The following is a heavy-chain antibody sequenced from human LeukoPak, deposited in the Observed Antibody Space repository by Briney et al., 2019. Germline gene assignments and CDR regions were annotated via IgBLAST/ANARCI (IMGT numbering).Heavy chain of an antibody. D-gene: IGHD6-6*01. Sequence: SETLSLTCAVYGGSFSGYYWSWIRQPPGKGLEWIGEINHSGSTNYNPSLKSRVTISVDTSKNQFSLKLSSVTAADTAVYYCARLAARFAPFFDYWGQGTLVTVSS. J-gene: IGHJ4*02. CDR3: ARLAARFAPFFDY. CDR1: GGSFSGYY. CDR2: INHSGST. V-gene: IGHV4-34*01.